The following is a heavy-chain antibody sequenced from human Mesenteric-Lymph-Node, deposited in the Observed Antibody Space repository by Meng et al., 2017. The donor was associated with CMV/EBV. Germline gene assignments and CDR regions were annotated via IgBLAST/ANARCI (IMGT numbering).Heavy chain of an antibody. CDR3: AKETGIVVVPAAGYGMDV. V-gene: IGHV3-21*01. D-gene: IGHD2-2*01. CDR2: ISSSSSYI. Sequence: GESLKISCAASGFTFSSYSMNWVRQAPGKGLEWVSSISSSSSYIYYADSVKGRFTISRDNSKNTLYLQMNSLRAEDTAVYYCAKETGIVVVPAAGYGMDVWGQGTTVTVSS. J-gene: IGHJ6*02. CDR1: GFTFSSYS.